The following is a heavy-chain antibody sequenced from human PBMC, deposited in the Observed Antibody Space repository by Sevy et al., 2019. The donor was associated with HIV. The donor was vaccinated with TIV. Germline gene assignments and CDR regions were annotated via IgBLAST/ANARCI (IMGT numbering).Heavy chain of an antibody. Sequence: GGSLRLSCAASEFTFSSHAVSWVRQAPGKGLEWVSAISGNGENTHYADSLRGRFTISRDNFKNTLYLHMSTLRAEDTALYYCARDGRGISAFDIWGRGTMVTVSS. D-gene: IGHD3-3*02. V-gene: IGHV3-23*01. CDR2: ISGNGENT. CDR3: ARDGRGISAFDI. CDR1: EFTFSSHA. J-gene: IGHJ3*02.